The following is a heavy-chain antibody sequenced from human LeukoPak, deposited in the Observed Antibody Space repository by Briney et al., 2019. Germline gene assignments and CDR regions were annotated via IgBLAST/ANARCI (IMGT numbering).Heavy chain of an antibody. J-gene: IGHJ4*02. CDR3: AKDRVGGALEL. Sequence: GWSLRLSCEASGFRISKSWMTGVRQSPGRGREWLACISENGSEEKYLDSVRGRFTISRDNAKNLLYLQMNSLTVEDTALYYCAKDRVGGALELWGQGTLATVSS. CDR1: GFRISKSW. V-gene: IGHV3-7*01. CDR2: ISENGSEE. D-gene: IGHD2-21*01.